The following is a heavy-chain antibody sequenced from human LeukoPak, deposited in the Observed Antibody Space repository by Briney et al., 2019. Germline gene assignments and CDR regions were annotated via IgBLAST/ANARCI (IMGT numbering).Heavy chain of an antibody. CDR3: ARDHAYYYGSGSYLES. CDR2: ISYVGLNR. Sequence: GRSLRLSCAASGFTFSSYAMHWVRQAPGKGLEWVASISYVGLNRQSADSVKGRFTISRDNSKKTLLLHMDSLRPEDTAIYYCARDHAYYYGSGSYLESWGQGTLVTVSS. CDR1: GFTFSSYA. D-gene: IGHD3-10*01. V-gene: IGHV3-30*04. J-gene: IGHJ4*02.